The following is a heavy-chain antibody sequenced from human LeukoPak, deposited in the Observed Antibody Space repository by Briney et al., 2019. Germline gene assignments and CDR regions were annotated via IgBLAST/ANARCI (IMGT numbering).Heavy chain of an antibody. CDR3: ASSPITIFGVVIKFDY. V-gene: IGHV1-46*01. D-gene: IGHD3-3*01. J-gene: IGHJ4*02. CDR1: GYTFTSYY. Sequence: ASVKVSCKASGYTFTSYYMHWVRQAPGQGLEWMGIINPSGGSTSYAQKFQGRVTMTRDTSTSTVYMELSSLRSEDTAVYYCASSPITIFGVVIKFDYWGQGTLVTVSS. CDR2: INPSGGST.